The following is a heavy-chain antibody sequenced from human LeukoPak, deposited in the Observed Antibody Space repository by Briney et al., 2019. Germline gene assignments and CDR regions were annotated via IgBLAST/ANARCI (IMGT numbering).Heavy chain of an antibody. CDR1: GGSITSGSCY. CDR2: INTSGST. Sequence: SETLSLTCTVSGGSITSGSCYWNWIRQPAGKGLEWIGRINTSGSTNYNPSLKSRVTISVDTSKNQFSLKLSSVTAADTAVYYCARDHSGYFPAFDYWGKGALVTVSS. D-gene: IGHD3-22*01. J-gene: IGHJ4*02. CDR3: ARDHSGYFPAFDY. V-gene: IGHV4-61*02.